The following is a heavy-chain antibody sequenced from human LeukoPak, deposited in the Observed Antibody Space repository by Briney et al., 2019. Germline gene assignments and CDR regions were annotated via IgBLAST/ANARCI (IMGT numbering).Heavy chain of an antibody. CDR3: ASAEPRGIIWYPY. Sequence: SETLSLTCTVSGGSISSSTYYWGWIRQPPGRGLEWIGGVYYSGSTYYNPSLKSRVTTSVDKSKNQFSLWPSSVTAADTAVYYCASAEPRGIIWYPYWGQGTLVTVSS. D-gene: IGHD6-13*01. CDR2: VYYSGST. V-gene: IGHV4-39*07. J-gene: IGHJ4*02. CDR1: GGSISSSTYY.